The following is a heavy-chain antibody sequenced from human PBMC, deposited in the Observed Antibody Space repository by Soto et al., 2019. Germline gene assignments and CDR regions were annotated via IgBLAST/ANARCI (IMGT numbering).Heavy chain of an antibody. D-gene: IGHD1-1*01. CDR1: GFTFSSYS. V-gene: IGHV3-21*01. CDR3: ARDASYTTLDY. J-gene: IGHJ4*02. Sequence: GGSLRLSCAASGFTFSSYSMNWVRQAPGKGLEWDSSISSSSSYIYYADSVKGRFTISRDNAKNSLYLQMNSLRAEDKAVYYCARDASYTTLDYWSQGTLVTVSS. CDR2: ISSSSSYI.